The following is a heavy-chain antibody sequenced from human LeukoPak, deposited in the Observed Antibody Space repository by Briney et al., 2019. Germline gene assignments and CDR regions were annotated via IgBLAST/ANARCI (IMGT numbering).Heavy chain of an antibody. CDR2: ISAYNGNT. Sequence: ASVTVSCKASGYTFTTYTVGWVRQAPGQGLEWMGWISAYNGNTDYAQKFQGRVTLTTDTSTSTAYMELRSLRSDDTAMYYCARDLGFSSGWYVSDYWGQGTLVTVSS. V-gene: IGHV1-18*01. J-gene: IGHJ4*02. D-gene: IGHD6-19*01. CDR1: GYTFTTYT. CDR3: ARDLGFSSGWYVSDY.